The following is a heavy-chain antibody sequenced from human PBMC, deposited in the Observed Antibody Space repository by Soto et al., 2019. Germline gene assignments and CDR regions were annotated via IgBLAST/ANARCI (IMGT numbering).Heavy chain of an antibody. CDR1: GFTFSSYG. CDR3: AAAVNSAFDI. V-gene: IGHV3-33*01. J-gene: IGHJ3*02. CDR2: IWYDGSNK. Sequence: QVQLVESGGGVVQPGRSLRLSCAASGFTFSSYGMHWVRQAPGKGLEWVAVIWYDGSNKYYADSVKGRFTISRDNSENTLYLQMNSLRAEDTAVYYCAAAVNSAFDIWGQGTMVTVSS.